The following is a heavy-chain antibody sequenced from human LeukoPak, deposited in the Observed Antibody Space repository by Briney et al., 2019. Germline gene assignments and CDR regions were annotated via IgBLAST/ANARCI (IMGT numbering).Heavy chain of an antibody. J-gene: IGHJ4*02. Sequence: SETLSLTCTVSGGSISTNPYYWGWIRRPPGKGLEWIATIYHTGGTYYNPSLKSRVTISVDTSKNRFSLTLSSVTASDTAVYYCARSLVVAATIDYWGQGTLVTVSS. D-gene: IGHD2-15*01. CDR1: GGSISTNPYY. CDR3: ARSLVVAATIDY. CDR2: IYHTGGT. V-gene: IGHV4-39*01.